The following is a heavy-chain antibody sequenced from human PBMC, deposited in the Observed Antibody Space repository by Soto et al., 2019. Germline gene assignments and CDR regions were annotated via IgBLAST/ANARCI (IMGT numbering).Heavy chain of an antibody. J-gene: IGHJ4*02. CDR2: IKQDETEK. D-gene: IGHD2-15*01. Sequence: EVQLVESGGGLVQPGGSLRLSCAASGFTFSSYWMSWVRQAPGKGLEWVANIKQDETEKYYVDSVKGRFTISRDNAKNSLYLLMNSLRAEDTAVYYCARQVSAAANDYWGQGTLVTVSS. CDR3: ARQVSAAANDY. CDR1: GFTFSSYW. V-gene: IGHV3-7*04.